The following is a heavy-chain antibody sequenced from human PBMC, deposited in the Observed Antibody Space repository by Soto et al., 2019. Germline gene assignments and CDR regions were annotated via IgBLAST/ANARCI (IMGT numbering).Heavy chain of an antibody. CDR1: GLTFISYA. J-gene: IGHJ4*02. V-gene: IGHV3-23*01. CDR3: ARPKAESYFDY. D-gene: IGHD3-10*01. CDR2: ISGSGGST. Sequence: GPLRVSCAASGLTFISYAMSWISQAQGKGLEWVSAISGSGGSTYYADSVKGRFTISRDNSKNTLYLQMNSLRAEDTAVYYCARPKAESYFDYWGQGTLVTVSS.